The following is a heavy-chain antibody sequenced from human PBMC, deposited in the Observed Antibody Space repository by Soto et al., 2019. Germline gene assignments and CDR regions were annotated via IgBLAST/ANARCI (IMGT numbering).Heavy chain of an antibody. V-gene: IGHV3-23*01. D-gene: IGHD3-9*01. CDR1: GFTFSSYA. J-gene: IGHJ6*02. Sequence: PGGSLRLSCAASGFTFSSYAMSWVRQAPGKGLEWVSAISGSGGSTYYADSVKGRFTISRDNSKNTLYLQMNSLRAEDTAVYYCAKDHYDILTGYRAYYYYGMDVWGQGTTVTVSS. CDR3: AKDHYDILTGYRAYYYYGMDV. CDR2: ISGSGGST.